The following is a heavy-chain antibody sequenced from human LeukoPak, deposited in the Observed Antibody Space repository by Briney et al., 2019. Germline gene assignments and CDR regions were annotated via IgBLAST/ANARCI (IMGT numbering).Heavy chain of an antibody. V-gene: IGHV5-51*01. CDR3: ARHRLGGSSWLGNWFDP. CDR1: GYRFTSYW. J-gene: IGHJ5*02. CDR2: IYPGDSDT. D-gene: IGHD6-13*01. Sequence: GESLKISCKGSGYRFTSYWIGWVRQMPGKGLGWMGIIYPGDSDTRYSPSFQGQVTISADKSISTAYLQWSSLKASDTAMYYCARHRLGGSSWLGNWFDPWGQGTLVTVSS.